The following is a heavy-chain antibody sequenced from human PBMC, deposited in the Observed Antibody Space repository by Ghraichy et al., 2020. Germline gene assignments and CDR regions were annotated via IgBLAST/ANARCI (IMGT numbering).Heavy chain of an antibody. Sequence: GGSLRLSCAASGFTFSSYAMHWVRQAPGKGLEWVAVISYDGSNKYYADSVKGRFTISRDNSKNTLYLQMNSLRAEDTAVYYCARDHLSAIDGYNHVEYYFDYWGQGTLVTVSS. D-gene: IGHD5-24*01. J-gene: IGHJ4*02. CDR3: ARDHLSAIDGYNHVEYYFDY. V-gene: IGHV3-30-3*01. CDR2: ISYDGSNK. CDR1: GFTFSSYA.